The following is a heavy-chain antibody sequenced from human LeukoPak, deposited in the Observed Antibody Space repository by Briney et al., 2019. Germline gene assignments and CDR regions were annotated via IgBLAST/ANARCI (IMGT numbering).Heavy chain of an antibody. CDR2: IYYSGST. D-gene: IGHD6-19*01. Sequence: PSETLSLTCTVSGGSICIYYWSWIRQPPGKGLEWIGYIYYSGSTNYNPSLKSRVTISVDTSKNQFSLKLSSVTAADTAVYYCARQTLRIAVAGYYFDYWGQGTLVTVSS. V-gene: IGHV4-59*08. J-gene: IGHJ4*02. CDR3: ARQTLRIAVAGYYFDY. CDR1: GGSICIYY.